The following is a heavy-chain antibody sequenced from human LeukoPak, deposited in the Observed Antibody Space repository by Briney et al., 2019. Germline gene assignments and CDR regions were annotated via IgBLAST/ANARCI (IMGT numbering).Heavy chain of an antibody. D-gene: IGHD5-18*01. CDR3: ARIVGYSYGYSDY. CDR1: GGFVSSSSYF. J-gene: IGHJ4*02. CDR2: IYYSGGT. V-gene: IGHV4-39*01. Sequence: PSETLSLTCTASGGFVSSSSYFWGWIRQPPGKGLEWIGSIYYSGGTYYNPSLKSRVTISVDTSKNQFSLKLSSVTAADTAVYYCARIVGYSYGYSDYWGQGTLVTVSS.